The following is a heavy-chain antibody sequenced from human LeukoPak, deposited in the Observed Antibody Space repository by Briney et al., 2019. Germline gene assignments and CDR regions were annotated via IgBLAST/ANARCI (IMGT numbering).Heavy chain of an antibody. CDR1: GGSISSGGYY. J-gene: IGHJ6*02. Sequence: SETLSLTCAVSGGSISSGGYYWSWIRQHPGKGLEWIGYIYYSGCTYYNPSLKSRVTISVDTSKNQFSLKLSSVTAADTAVYYCARDQYYYYGMDVWGQGTTVTVSS. V-gene: IGHV4-31*11. CDR3: ARDQYYYYGMDV. CDR2: IYYSGCT.